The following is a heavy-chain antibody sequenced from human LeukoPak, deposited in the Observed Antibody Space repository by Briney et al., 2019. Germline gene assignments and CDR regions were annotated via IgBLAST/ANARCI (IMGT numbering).Heavy chain of an antibody. V-gene: IGHV3-30*02. CDR1: GLTFSDYA. J-gene: IGHJ4*02. CDR3: AKDRLHYYDSSGYIFDY. CDR2: IRYDGSNK. Sequence: GGSLRLSCTVSGLTFSDYAMNWVRQAPGKGLEWVAFIRYDGSNKYYADSVKGRFTISRDNSKNTLYLQMNSLRAEDTAVYYCAKDRLHYYDSSGYIFDYWGQGTLVTVSS. D-gene: IGHD3-22*01.